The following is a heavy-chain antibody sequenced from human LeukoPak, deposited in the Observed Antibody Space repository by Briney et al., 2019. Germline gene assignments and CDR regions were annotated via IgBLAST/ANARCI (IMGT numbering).Heavy chain of an antibody. CDR1: GGSFSGYY. CDR3: AGFDYYDSSGYYESIRRDY. V-gene: IGHV4-34*01. CDR2: IYYSGST. J-gene: IGHJ4*02. D-gene: IGHD3-22*01. Sequence: SETLSLTCAVYGGSFSGYYWSWIRQPPGKGLEWIGSIYYSGSTYYNPSLKSRVTISVDTSKNQFSLKLSSVTAADTAVYYCAGFDYYDSSGYYESIRRDYWGQGTLVTVSS.